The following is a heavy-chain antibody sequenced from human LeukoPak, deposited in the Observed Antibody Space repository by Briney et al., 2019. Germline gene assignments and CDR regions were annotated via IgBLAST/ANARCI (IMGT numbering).Heavy chain of an antibody. V-gene: IGHV3-23*01. CDR3: ARGTFAYSNSCVDY. Sequence: GGSLRLSCAASGFTFSSYAMSWVRQAPGKGLEWVSAISGSGGSTYYADSVKGRFTISRDNSKNTLFLQMNSLRTEDTAVYYCARGTFAYSNSCVDYWGQGTLVTVSS. CDR2: ISGSGGST. CDR1: GFTFSSYA. J-gene: IGHJ4*02. D-gene: IGHD6-13*01.